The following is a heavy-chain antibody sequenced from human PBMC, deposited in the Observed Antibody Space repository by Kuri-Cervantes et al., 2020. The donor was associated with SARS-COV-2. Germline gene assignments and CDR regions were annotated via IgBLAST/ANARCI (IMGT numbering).Heavy chain of an antibody. J-gene: IGHJ4*02. CDR2: IKQDGSEK. Sequence: GESLKISCAASEFTFSSYWMTWVRQAPGKGLEWVANIKQDGSEKYYVDSVKGRFTISRDNSKNTLYLQMSSLRAEDTAVYYCVKGGGLIAVAVGYYFDYWGQGTLVTVSS. D-gene: IGHD6-19*01. CDR1: EFTFSSYW. V-gene: IGHV3-7*01. CDR3: VKGGGLIAVAVGYYFDY.